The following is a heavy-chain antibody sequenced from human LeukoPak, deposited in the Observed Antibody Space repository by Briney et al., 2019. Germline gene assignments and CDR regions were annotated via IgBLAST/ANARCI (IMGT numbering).Heavy chain of an antibody. Sequence: PGGSLRLSCAASGFIFSNYEMNWVRQAPGKGLEWVSYISSHGGAIYYADSLKGRFTISRDNAKNSLYLQMSSLRAEDTAVYYCAKLTEVAPTRPQGFDLWGRGTLVTVSS. J-gene: IGHJ2*01. CDR2: ISSHGGAI. CDR1: GFIFSNYE. D-gene: IGHD5-12*01. CDR3: AKLTEVAPTRPQGFDL. V-gene: IGHV3-48*03.